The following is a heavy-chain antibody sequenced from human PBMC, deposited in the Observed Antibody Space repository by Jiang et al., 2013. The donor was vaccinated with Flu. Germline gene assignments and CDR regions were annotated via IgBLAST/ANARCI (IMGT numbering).Heavy chain of an antibody. Sequence: GPGLVKPSQTLSLTCTVSGGSISSGDYYWSWIRQPPGKGLEWIGYIYYSGSTYYNPSLKSRVTISVDTSKNQFSLKLSSVTAADTAVYYCARARWMVRGVIDYWGQGTLVTSP. CDR1: GGSISSGDYY. CDR3: ARARWMVRGVIDY. D-gene: IGHD3-10*01. J-gene: IGHJ4*02. CDR2: IYYSGST. V-gene: IGHV4-30-4*01.